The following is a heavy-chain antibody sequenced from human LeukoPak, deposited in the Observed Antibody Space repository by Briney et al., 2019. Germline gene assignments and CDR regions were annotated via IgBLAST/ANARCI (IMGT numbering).Heavy chain of an antibody. D-gene: IGHD3-22*01. CDR2: ISWNSKNI. CDR1: GFTFDDYA. CDR3: AKGNRDSSGFYYYYGMDV. V-gene: IGHV3-9*01. J-gene: IGHJ6*04. Sequence: GGSLRLSCAASGFTFDDYAMFRVRQAPGKGLEWVSGISWNSKNIGYAASVKGRFTISRDNAKNSLYLQMNSLRAEDTAFYYCAKGNRDSSGFYYYYGMDVWGKGTTVTVSS.